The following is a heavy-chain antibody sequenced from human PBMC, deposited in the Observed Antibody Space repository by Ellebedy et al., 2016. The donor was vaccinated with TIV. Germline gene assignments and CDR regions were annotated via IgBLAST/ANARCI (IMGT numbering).Heavy chain of an antibody. CDR3: ARAHGTKPPF. CDR2: IWHDGSNK. Sequence: GESLKISCAASGFIFRNYGMHSVRQAPCKGLYWVATIWHDGSNKLYVGSVRGRFTISRDNSKNTLYLEMNSLRVEDTAVYYCARAHGTKPPFWGQGTQVTVSS. CDR1: GFIFRNYG. J-gene: IGHJ4*01. D-gene: IGHD1-26*01. V-gene: IGHV3-33*01.